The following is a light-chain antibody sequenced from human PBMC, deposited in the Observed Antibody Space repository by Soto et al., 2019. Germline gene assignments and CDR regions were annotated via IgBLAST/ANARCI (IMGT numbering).Light chain of an antibody. CDR2: SAS. CDR3: QNYNSALLH. J-gene: IGKJ3*01. V-gene: IGKV1-27*01. CDR1: QGISNY. Sequence: DIQMTQSPSSLSASVGDRVTITCRASQGISNYLAWYQQNPGKVHKLLVYSASTLQSGVPSRFSGSGSGTDFTLTISSLQPEDVATYYCQNYNSALLHFGPGTKVDIK.